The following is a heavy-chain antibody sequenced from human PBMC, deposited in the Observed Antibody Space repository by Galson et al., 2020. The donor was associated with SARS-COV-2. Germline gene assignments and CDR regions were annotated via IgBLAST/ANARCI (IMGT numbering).Heavy chain of an antibody. V-gene: IGHV4-39*07. CDR2: IYYGGTT. Sequence: SETLSLTCTVSGGSLNINGPYWGWIRQPPGEGLEWIGSIYYGGTTHYNPSLKSRVTISKDMSKNQFSLNLSSVTAADTAVYYCARGPDNYYYYMDVWGKGTTVTVSS. CDR1: GGSLNINGPY. J-gene: IGHJ6*03. CDR3: ARGPDNYYYYMDV.